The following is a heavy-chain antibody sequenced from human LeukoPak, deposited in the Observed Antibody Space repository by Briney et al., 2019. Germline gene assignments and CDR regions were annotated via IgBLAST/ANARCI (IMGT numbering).Heavy chain of an antibody. CDR1: GFTFSSYS. D-gene: IGHD4-17*01. Sequence: GGSLRLSCAASGFTFSSYSLNWARQAPGKGLEWISSISGTSNSYKYYADSVKGRFTISSDDAKNSLYLQMNSLRAEDTAVYYCARPSINDYGDFGYWGQGTLVTVSS. CDR2: ISGTSNSYK. J-gene: IGHJ4*02. V-gene: IGHV3-21*01. CDR3: ARPSINDYGDFGY.